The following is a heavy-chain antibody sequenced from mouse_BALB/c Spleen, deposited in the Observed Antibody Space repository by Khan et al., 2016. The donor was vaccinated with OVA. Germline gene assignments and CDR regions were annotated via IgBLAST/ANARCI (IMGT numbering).Heavy chain of an antibody. CDR3: ARRGLRWDFDY. CDR2: INPSTGYT. V-gene: IGHV1-7*01. D-gene: IGHD1-1*01. Sequence: VKLLESGAELAKPGASVKMSCKASGYTFINYWILWVKQRPGQGLEWIGYINPSTGYTEYNQNFKDKVTLTADKSSSTAYMQLSSLTSEDSAVYYCARRGLRWDFDYWGQGTTLTVSS. CDR1: GYTFINYW. J-gene: IGHJ2*01.